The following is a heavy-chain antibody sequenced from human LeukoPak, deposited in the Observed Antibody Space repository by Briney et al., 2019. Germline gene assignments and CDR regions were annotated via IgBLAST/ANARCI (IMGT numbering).Heavy chain of an antibody. Sequence: GGSLRLSCAASGFTFSNAWMSWVRQAPGKGLEWVSAISGSGGSTYYADSVKGRFTISRDNSKSTLFLQMNSLRAEDTAVYYCAKDPRVGSRVATPCHWGQGTLVTVSS. J-gene: IGHJ4*02. CDR2: ISGSGGST. CDR1: GFTFSNAW. D-gene: IGHD5-24*01. V-gene: IGHV3-23*01. CDR3: AKDPRVGSRVATPCH.